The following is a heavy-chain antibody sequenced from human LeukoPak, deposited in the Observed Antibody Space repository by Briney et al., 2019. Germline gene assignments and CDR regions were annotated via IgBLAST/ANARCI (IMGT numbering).Heavy chain of an antibody. CDR1: GGTFSSYA. CDR2: IIPIFGIA. V-gene: IGHV1-69*04. Sequence: SVRVSCKSSGGTFSSYAFSWVRQPPAQGVEWMGRIIPIFGIANYAQKFRGRVTFTADKSTSTAYMELSSLRSEDTALYYCASQRVDYYDSSRNAFDIWGQGTMVTVSS. D-gene: IGHD3-22*01. CDR3: ASQRVDYYDSSRNAFDI. J-gene: IGHJ3*02.